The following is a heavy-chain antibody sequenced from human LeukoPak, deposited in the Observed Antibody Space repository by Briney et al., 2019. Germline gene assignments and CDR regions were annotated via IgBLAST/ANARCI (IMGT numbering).Heavy chain of an antibody. CDR3: ARGWDPYSSSLDY. CDR2: IYHSGST. J-gene: IGHJ4*02. V-gene: IGHV4-38-2*02. D-gene: IGHD6-13*01. Sequence: SETLSLTCTVSGYSISSGYYWGWIRQPPGKGLEWIGSIYHSGSTYYNPSLKSRVTISVDTSKNQFSLKLSSVTAADTAVYYCARGWDPYSSSLDYWGQGTLVTVSS. CDR1: GYSISSGYY.